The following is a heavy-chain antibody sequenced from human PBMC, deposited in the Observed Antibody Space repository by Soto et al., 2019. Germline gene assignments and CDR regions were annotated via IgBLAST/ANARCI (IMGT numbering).Heavy chain of an antibody. CDR3: ARARDGYNFLYEPT. J-gene: IGHJ4*02. Sequence: LRLSCAASGFTFNSYWMHWVRQAPGKGLVWVSRINSDESITDYADSVKGRFTISRDNAKNTLYLQMNSLRAEDTAVYYCARARDGYNFLYEPTWGQGTLVTVSS. D-gene: IGHD1-1*01. V-gene: IGHV3-74*01. CDR1: GFTFNSYW. CDR2: INSDESIT.